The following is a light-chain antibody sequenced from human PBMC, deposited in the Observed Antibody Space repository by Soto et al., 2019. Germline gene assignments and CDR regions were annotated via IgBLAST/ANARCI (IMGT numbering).Light chain of an antibody. J-gene: IGKJ4*01. CDR1: QSVSSN. V-gene: IGKV3-15*01. CDR3: EQYDKSIT. CDR2: GAF. Sequence: IVMTQSPVTLSVSPGERVTLSCRASQSVSSNLAWYQQKPGQAPSLLIYGAFTRATGIPARFSGTGSGTEFTLTISSLQSEDFAVYYCEQYDKSITFGGGTKVDIK.